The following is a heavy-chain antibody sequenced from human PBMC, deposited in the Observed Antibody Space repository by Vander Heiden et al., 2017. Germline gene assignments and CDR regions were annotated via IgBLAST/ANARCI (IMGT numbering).Heavy chain of an antibody. CDR2: VSKDGGST. J-gene: IGHJ4*02. CDR3: ACSGGGTIDY. V-gene: IGHV3-23*01. Sequence: EGQLLESGGGLEQPGGSLRPSCTASGFTFSSHAMSWVRQAPGKGLEWISTVSKDGGSTYYVGSVQGRFTISRDNSKNTQYLQMNSLRVEDTAIYYCACSGGGTIDYWGQGTLVSVSS. CDR1: GFTFSSHA. D-gene: IGHD6-19*01.